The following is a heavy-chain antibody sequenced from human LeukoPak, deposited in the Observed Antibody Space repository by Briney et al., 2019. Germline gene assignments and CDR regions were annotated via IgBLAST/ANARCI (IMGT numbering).Heavy chain of an antibody. CDR1: GFTFSNYW. D-gene: IGHD1-26*01. Sequence: GGTLRLSCAASGFTFSNYWMRWGRQAPGKGLVWGSRINSDGSSTSYADSVKGRFTISRDNAKNTLYLQMNSLRAEDTAVYYCARDPYSGSYSAYYYYYMDVWGKGTTVTVSS. CDR2: INSDGSST. V-gene: IGHV3-74*01. CDR3: ARDPYSGSYSAYYYYYMDV. J-gene: IGHJ6*03.